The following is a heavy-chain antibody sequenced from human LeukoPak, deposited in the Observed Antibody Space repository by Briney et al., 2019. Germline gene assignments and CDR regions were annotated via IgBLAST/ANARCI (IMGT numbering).Heavy chain of an antibody. Sequence: PGGSLRLSCAASGFTFNDYYMSWIRQAPGEGLEWISYISGSGDHIYYADSVKGRFTISRDNAKNSLYLQLNSLRAEDTAVYYCARDYAWDSYGLVLDSWGQGALVTVSS. J-gene: IGHJ4*02. D-gene: IGHD3-16*02. CDR1: GFTFNDYY. CDR3: ARDYAWDSYGLVLDS. V-gene: IGHV3-11*01. CDR2: ISGSGDHI.